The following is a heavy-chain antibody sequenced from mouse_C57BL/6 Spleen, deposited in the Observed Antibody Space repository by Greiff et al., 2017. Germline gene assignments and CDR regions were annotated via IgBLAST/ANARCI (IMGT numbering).Heavy chain of an antibody. Sequence: EVHLVESGPGLVKPSQSLSLTCSVTGYSITSGYYWNWIRQFPGNKLEWMGYISYDGSNNYNPSLKNRISITRDTSKNQFFLKLNSVTTEDTATYYCAREGGTSIDYWGQGTTLTVSS. V-gene: IGHV3-6*01. CDR3: AREGGTSIDY. CDR1: GYSITSGYY. D-gene: IGHD3-3*01. CDR2: ISYDGSN. J-gene: IGHJ2*01.